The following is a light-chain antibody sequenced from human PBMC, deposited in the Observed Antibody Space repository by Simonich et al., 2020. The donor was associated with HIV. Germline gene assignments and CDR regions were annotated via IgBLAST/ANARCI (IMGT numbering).Light chain of an antibody. CDR2: VAS. Sequence: DIQMTQSPSSLSASVGDRVTITCRASQSISRYLNWYQQKRGKAPKLLIYVASSLPSGVPSRFSGSGSGTDFTLTISCLQSEDFATYYCQQYYNFPSFGPGTKVDVK. CDR3: QQYYNFPS. V-gene: IGKV1-39*01. J-gene: IGKJ3*01. CDR1: QSISRY.